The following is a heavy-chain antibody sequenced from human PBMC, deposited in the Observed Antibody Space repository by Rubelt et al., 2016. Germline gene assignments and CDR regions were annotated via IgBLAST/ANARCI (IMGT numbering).Heavy chain of an antibody. V-gene: IGHV3-33*01. CDR1: GFTFSSYG. CDR2: IWYDGSTK. Sequence: QVQLVESGGGVVQPGRSLRLSCAASGFTFSSYGLHWVRQAPGKGLEWVAVIWYDGSTKYYVDSVNGRFTISRDTSKNTLYLQMNSLGAEDTAVYYCARAQSVTTVTRGGCDYWGQGTLVTVSS. J-gene: IGHJ4*02. D-gene: IGHD4-17*01. CDR3: ARAQSVTTVTRGGCDY.